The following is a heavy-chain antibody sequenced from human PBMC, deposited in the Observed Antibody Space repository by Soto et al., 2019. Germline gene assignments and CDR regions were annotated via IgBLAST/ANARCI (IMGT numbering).Heavy chain of an antibody. D-gene: IGHD4-4*01. CDR2: ISYDGSNK. Sequence: GGSLRLSCAASGFTFSSYGMHWVRQAPGKGLEWVAVISYDGSNKYYADSVKGRFTISRDNSKNTLYLQMNSLRAEDTAVYYCAKDPRRVDYSNYGLFDYWGQGTLVTVSS. CDR3: AKDPRRVDYSNYGLFDY. J-gene: IGHJ4*02. V-gene: IGHV3-30*18. CDR1: GFTFSSYG.